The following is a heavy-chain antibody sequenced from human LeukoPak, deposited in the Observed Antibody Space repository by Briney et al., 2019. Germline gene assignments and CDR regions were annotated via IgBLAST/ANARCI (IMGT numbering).Heavy chain of an antibody. Sequence: GGSLRLSCAASGFAFSGYAMHWVRQAPGKGLEYISAITNDGGNTYYADSVRGRFTISRDNSKNTLFLQMGSLRAEDMAVYFCARVSVSVWYGYWGQGTLVTVSS. V-gene: IGHV3-64*02. CDR1: GFAFSGYA. CDR2: ITNDGGNT. J-gene: IGHJ4*02. D-gene: IGHD6-19*01. CDR3: ARVSVSVWYGY.